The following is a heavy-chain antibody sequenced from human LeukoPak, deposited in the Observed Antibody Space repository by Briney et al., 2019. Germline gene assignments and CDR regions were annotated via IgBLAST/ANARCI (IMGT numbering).Heavy chain of an antibody. D-gene: IGHD6-13*01. V-gene: IGHV1-69*04. CDR2: IIPILGIA. Sequence: GASVKVSCKASGGTFSSYAISWVRQAPGQGLEWMGRIIPILGIANYAQKFRGRVTITADKSTSTAYMELRSLRSDDTAVYYCARDLKAGIAAAWGQGTLVTVSS. CDR3: ARDLKAGIAAA. J-gene: IGHJ5*02. CDR1: GGTFSSYA.